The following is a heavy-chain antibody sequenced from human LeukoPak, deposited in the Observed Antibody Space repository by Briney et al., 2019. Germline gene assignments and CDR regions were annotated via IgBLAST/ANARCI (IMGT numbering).Heavy chain of an antibody. D-gene: IGHD3-22*01. V-gene: IGHV3-30*04. Sequence: AGGSLRLSCAASGFTFSSYAMHWVRQAPGKGLEWVAVISYDGSNKYYADSVKGRFTISRDNSKNTLYLQMNSLRAEDTAVYYCARGYDSSGYYYPLFDYWGQGTLVTVSS. CDR3: ARGYDSSGYYYPLFDY. CDR2: ISYDGSNK. J-gene: IGHJ4*02. CDR1: GFTFSSYA.